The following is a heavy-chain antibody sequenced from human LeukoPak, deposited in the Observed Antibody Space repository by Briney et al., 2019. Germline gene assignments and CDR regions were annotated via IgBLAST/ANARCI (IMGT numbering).Heavy chain of an antibody. V-gene: IGHV1-69*13. J-gene: IGHJ6*03. D-gene: IGHD4-11*01. Sequence: SVKVSCTASGGTFSSYAISWVRQAPGQGLEWMGGIIPIFGTANYAQKFQGRVTITADESTSTAYMELNSLRSEDTAVYYCESNYSNYDPNSASYYMDVWGKGTTVTVSS. CDR1: GGTFSSYA. CDR2: IIPIFGTA. CDR3: ESNYSNYDPNSASYYMDV.